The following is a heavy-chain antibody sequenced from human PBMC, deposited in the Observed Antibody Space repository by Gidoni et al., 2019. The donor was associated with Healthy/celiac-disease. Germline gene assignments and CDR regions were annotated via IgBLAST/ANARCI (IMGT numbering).Heavy chain of an antibody. CDR3: ARGSRAGIAAAGSPPGYYYYGMDV. Sequence: QVQLQDSGPGLVKPSQTLSLTCPVSGGSISSGSYYWSWIRQPAGKGLEWIGRIYTSGSTNYNPSLKSRVTISVDTSKNQFSLKLSSVTAADTAVYYCARGSRAGIAAAGSPPGYYYYGMDVWGQGTTVTVSS. J-gene: IGHJ6*02. V-gene: IGHV4-61*02. CDR1: GGSISSGSYY. CDR2: IYTSGST. D-gene: IGHD6-13*01.